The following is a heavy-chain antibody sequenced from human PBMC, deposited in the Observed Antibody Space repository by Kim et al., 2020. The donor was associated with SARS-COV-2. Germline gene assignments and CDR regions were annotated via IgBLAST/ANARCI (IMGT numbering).Heavy chain of an antibody. CDR1: GYTFTYQA. J-gene: IGHJ4*02. CDR2: INPDSGKT. D-gene: IGHD2-2*01. Sequence: ASVKVSCKASGYTFTYQAIHWVRQAPGKGLQWMGWINPDSGKTEYSQNFQDRVTISRDTSADTAYVELSRQGSEDTAVYYCAIGYTASWHEYYLDFWGQG. V-gene: IGHV1-3*01. CDR3: AIGYTASWHEYYLDF.